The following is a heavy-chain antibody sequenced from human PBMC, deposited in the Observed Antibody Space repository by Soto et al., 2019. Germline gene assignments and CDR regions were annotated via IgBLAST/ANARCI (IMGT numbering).Heavy chain of an antibody. D-gene: IGHD7-27*01. CDR3: ARVPGP. CDR1: SGSIDNVYW. J-gene: IGHJ5*02. V-gene: IGHV4-4*02. Sequence: SETLSLTCAVSSGSIDNVYWWSWVRQSPGKGLEWIGYIYHSGSTYYNPSLKSRVTISVDRSKNQFSLKLSSVTAADTAGYYCARVPGPWGQGTLVTVSS. CDR2: IYHSGST.